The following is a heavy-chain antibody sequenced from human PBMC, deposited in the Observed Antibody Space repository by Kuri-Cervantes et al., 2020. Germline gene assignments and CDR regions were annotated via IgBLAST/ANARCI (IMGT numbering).Heavy chain of an antibody. CDR3: ARGSDACRKRYYYYYMDV. V-gene: IGHV4-34*01. J-gene: IGHJ6*03. D-gene: IGHD1-14*01. Sequence: SQTLSLTCAVYGGSFSGYYWSWIRQPPGKGLEWIGEINHSGSTNYNPSLKSRVTISIDTSKNQFSLKLSSVTAADTAVYYCARGSDACRKRYYYYYMDVWGKGTTVTVSS. CDR2: INHSGST. CDR1: GGSFSGYY.